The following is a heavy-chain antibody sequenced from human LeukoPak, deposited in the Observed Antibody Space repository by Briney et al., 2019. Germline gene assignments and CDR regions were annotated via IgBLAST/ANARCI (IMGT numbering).Heavy chain of an antibody. CDR1: GFTFSSYW. J-gene: IGHJ4*02. V-gene: IGHV3-7*03. D-gene: IGHD3-10*01. CDR3: AKGWFGGKYFGY. CDR2: IKHDGSEK. Sequence: GGSLRLSCAASGFTFSSYWMSWVRQTPGKGLEWVASIKHDGSEKYYVDSVKGRFTISRDNAKNSLYLQMNSLRAEDTAMYYCAKGWFGGKYFGYWGQGTLVTVSS.